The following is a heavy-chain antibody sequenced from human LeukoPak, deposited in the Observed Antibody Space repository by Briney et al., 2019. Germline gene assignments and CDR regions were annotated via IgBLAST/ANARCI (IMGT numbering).Heavy chain of an antibody. V-gene: IGHV2-5*01. Sequence: SGPTLVKPTQTLTLTCTFSGFSLSTSGVGVGWIRQPPGKALEWLALIYWNDDKRYSPSLKSRLTITKDTSKNQVVLTMTNMDPVDTATYYCAHHVVPAAMRVWVHYYMDVWGKGTTVTVSS. CDR1: GFSLSTSGVG. J-gene: IGHJ6*03. D-gene: IGHD2-2*01. CDR3: AHHVVPAAMRVWVHYYMDV. CDR2: IYWNDDK.